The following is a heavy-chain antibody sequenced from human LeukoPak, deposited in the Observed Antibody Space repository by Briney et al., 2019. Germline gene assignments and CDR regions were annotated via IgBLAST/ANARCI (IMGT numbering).Heavy chain of an antibody. V-gene: IGHV4-59*01. CDR3: ARDDYRGVTNFDP. J-gene: IGHJ5*02. Sequence: SETLSLNCTVSGGSISPYFWSWIRQPPGKGLEWIGYISYTGNTNYNPSLKSRVTISVDTSKNQFSLQLTSVTAADTAVYYCARDDYRGVTNFDPWGQGTLVTVSS. CDR2: ISYTGNT. D-gene: IGHD3-10*01. CDR1: GGSISPYF.